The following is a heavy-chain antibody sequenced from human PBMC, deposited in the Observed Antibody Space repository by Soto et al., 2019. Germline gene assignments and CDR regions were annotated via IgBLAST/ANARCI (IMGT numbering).Heavy chain of an antibody. CDR3: AKLGAASNYDFWSSYFDY. J-gene: IGHJ4*02. Sequence: GGSLRLSCAASGFTFSSFAMSLVRQAPGKGLEWVSAISGSGGSTYYADSVKGRFTISRDNSKNTLYLQMNSLRAEDTAVYYCAKLGAASNYDFWSSYFDYWGQGTLVTVSS. CDR2: ISGSGGST. V-gene: IGHV3-23*01. D-gene: IGHD3-3*01. CDR1: GFTFSSFA.